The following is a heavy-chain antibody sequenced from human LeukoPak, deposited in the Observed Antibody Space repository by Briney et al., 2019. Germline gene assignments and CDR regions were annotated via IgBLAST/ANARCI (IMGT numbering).Heavy chain of an antibody. J-gene: IGHJ6*02. D-gene: IGHD6-19*01. V-gene: IGHV3-33*06. CDR1: GFTFSSYG. CDR2: IWFDGSNK. CDR3: AKAVAATGHYYFGMDV. Sequence: GGSLRLSCTASGFTFSSYGMHWVRQAPGKGLEWVAVIWFDGSNKYYADSVKGRLTISRDNSKSTLYLQMNSLRAEDTAVYYCAKAVAATGHYYFGMDVRGQGTTVTVSS.